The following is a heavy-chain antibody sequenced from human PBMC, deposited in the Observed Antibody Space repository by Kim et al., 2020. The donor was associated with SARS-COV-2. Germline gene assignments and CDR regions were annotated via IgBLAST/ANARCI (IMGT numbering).Heavy chain of an antibody. D-gene: IGHD3-9*01. CDR3: AGHYFVILTGAYYFDY. CDR1: GYTFTSHY. CDR2: TNLDDDTT. Sequence: ASVKVSCKASGYTFTSHYIHWVRQAPGQGLEWMGKTNLDDDTTTFAQGFRGRVTMTRDTSTTTVYMELNSLKSEDTAIFYCAGHYFVILTGAYYFDYWGQGTLVTVSS. J-gene: IGHJ4*02. V-gene: IGHV1-46*01.